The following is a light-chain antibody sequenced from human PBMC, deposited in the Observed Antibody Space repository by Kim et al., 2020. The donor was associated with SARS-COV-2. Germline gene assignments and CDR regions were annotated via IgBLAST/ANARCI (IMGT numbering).Light chain of an antibody. CDR1: QTVSSAF. J-gene: IGKJ4*01. V-gene: IGKV3-20*01. CDR3: QHYGSAPLT. CDR2: SAS. Sequence: ELVLTQSPGTLSLSPGERATLSCRASQTVSSAFLAWFQQRPGQAPRLLIYSASSRATGIPDRFSGSGSGTDFTLTISRLEPEDFAVFYCQHYGSAPLTFGGGTKVDIK.